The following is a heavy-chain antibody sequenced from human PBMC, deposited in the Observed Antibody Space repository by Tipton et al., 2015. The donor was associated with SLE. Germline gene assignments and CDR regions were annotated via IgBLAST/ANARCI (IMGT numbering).Heavy chain of an antibody. CDR2: IYYSGST. J-gene: IGHJ4*02. D-gene: IGHD4-17*01. CDR3: ARVGRGATVYFDY. Sequence: LRLSCTVSGGSISSHYWSWIRQPPGKGLEWIGYIYYSGSTNYNPSLKSRVTISVDTSKNQFSLKLSSVTAADTAVYYCARVGRGATVYFDYWGQGTLVTVSS. CDR1: GGSISSHY. V-gene: IGHV4-59*11.